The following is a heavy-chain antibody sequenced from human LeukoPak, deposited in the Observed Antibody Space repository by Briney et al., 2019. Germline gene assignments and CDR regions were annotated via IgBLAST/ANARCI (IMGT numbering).Heavy chain of an antibody. CDR3: AKGTGFHGYCRPGGCDSGYYDA. D-gene: IGHD2-15*01. CDR2: INRAGTT. V-gene: IGHV4-34*01. J-gene: IGHJ4*02. Sequence: SETLSLTCAVYGDSFSRSCWNWVRQPPGKPLEYIGEINRAGTTNYNPSLKTRVTLSIDTSKNQFSLRLTSVAAADTAVYFCAKGTGFHGYCRPGGCDSGYYDAWGQGTPVSVSS. CDR1: GDSFSRSC.